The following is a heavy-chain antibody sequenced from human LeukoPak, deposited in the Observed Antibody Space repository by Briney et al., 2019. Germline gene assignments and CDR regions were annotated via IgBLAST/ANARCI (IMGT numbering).Heavy chain of an antibody. J-gene: IGHJ4*02. CDR2: MNPNSGNT. D-gene: IGHD3-10*01. Sequence: ASVKVSCTASGYTFTSYDINWVRQATGQGLEWMGWMNPNSGNTGYAQKFQGRVTMTRNTSISTAYMELSSLRSEDTAVYYCARTRTLWFWELSLTYWGQGTLVTVSS. CDR3: ARTRTLWFWELSLTY. V-gene: IGHV1-8*01. CDR1: GYTFTSYD.